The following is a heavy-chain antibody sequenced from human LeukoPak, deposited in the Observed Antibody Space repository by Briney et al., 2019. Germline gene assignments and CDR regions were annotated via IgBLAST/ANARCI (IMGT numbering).Heavy chain of an antibody. J-gene: IGHJ4*02. V-gene: IGHV3-30*18. CDR1: GFTFSSYG. Sequence: GRSLRLSCAASGFTFSSYGMHWVRQAPGKGLEWVAVISYDGSNKYYADSVMGRFTISRDNSKNTLYLQMNSLRAEDTAVYYCAKLNYYDSSGYNSQPFDYWGQGTLVTVSS. CDR2: ISYDGSNK. CDR3: AKLNYYDSSGYNSQPFDY. D-gene: IGHD3-22*01.